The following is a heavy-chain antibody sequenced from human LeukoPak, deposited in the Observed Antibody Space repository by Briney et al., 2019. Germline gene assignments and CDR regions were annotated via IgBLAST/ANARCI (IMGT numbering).Heavy chain of an antibody. D-gene: IGHD3-22*01. CDR3: ATHTNNYYDSSGYSDH. V-gene: IGHV4-39*01. Sequence: SETLSLTCTVSGGSISSSSYYWGWIRQPPGKGLEWIGSIYYSGSTYYNPSLKSRVTISVDTSKNQFSLKLSSVTAADTAVYYCATHTNNYYDSSGYSDHWGQGTLVTVSS. CDR1: GGSISSSSYY. J-gene: IGHJ4*02. CDR2: IYYSGST.